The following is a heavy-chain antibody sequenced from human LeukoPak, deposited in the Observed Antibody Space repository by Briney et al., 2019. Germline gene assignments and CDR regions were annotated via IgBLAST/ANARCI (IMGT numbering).Heavy chain of an antibody. CDR1: GGSFSGYY. CDR3: ARRLVLTYYDFWSGTTNAFDI. D-gene: IGHD3-3*01. Sequence: SETLSLTCAVYGGSFSGYYWSWIRQPPGKGLEWIGEINHSGSTNYNPSLKSRVTISVDTSKNQLSLKLSSVTAADTAVYYCARRLVLTYYDFWSGTTNAFDIWGQGTMVTVSS. CDR2: INHSGST. J-gene: IGHJ3*02. V-gene: IGHV4-34*01.